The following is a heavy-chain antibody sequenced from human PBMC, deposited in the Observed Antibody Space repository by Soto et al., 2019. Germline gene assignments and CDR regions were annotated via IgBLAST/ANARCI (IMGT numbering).Heavy chain of an antibody. Sequence: QAHLMQSGAEVKKPGSSVKVSCKASGGTFSGYAISWVRQRPGRGLEWMGGIIPIFGITTYAEKFQGRITLAPAESTGTAFMDLRSLISEDTAVYYCARDPRSITGTTSSEDFQFWGPGTLVSVSS. CDR3: ARDPRSITGTTSSEDFQF. CDR1: GGTFSGYA. CDR2: IIPIFGIT. D-gene: IGHD1-20*01. J-gene: IGHJ1*01. V-gene: IGHV1-69*01.